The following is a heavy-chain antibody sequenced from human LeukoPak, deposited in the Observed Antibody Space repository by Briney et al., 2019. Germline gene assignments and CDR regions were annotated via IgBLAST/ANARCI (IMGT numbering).Heavy chain of an antibody. CDR1: GNYW. J-gene: IGHJ6*02. V-gene: IGHV3-74*01. CDR2: INSDGSWT. CDR3: ANNFWSGYYPYYYGMDV. Sequence: GGSLRLSCAASGNYWMHWVRQAPGKGLVWVSHINSDGSWTSYADSVKGRFTISRDNSKNTLYLQMNSLRAEDTAVYYCANNFWSGYYPYYYGMDVWGQGTTVTVSS. D-gene: IGHD3-3*01.